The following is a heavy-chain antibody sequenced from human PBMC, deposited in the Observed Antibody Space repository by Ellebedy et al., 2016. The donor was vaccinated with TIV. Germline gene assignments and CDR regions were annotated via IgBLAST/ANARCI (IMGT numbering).Heavy chain of an antibody. V-gene: IGHV3-21*01. Sequence: GGSLRLSXAASGFTFSSYSMNWVRQAPGKGLKWVSSISSSSSNTYYADSVKGRFTISRDNTRNTLELHSSGLRDDDTALYYCAKGLLDFWSGYVDHWGRGTLVTVSS. CDR2: ISSSSSNT. CDR1: GFTFSSYS. CDR3: AKGLLDFWSGYVDH. D-gene: IGHD3-3*01. J-gene: IGHJ4*02.